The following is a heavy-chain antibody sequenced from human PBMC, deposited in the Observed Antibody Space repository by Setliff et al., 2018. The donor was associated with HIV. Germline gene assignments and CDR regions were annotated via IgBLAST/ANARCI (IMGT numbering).Heavy chain of an antibody. J-gene: IGHJ4*02. CDR1: GGSFSGYY. V-gene: IGHV4-34*01. D-gene: IGHD2-21*02. CDR2: INHSGST. CDR3: AITIVGVTTEMY. Sequence: SETLSLTCAVYGGSFSGYYWSWIRQPPGKGLEWIGEINHSGSTNYNPSLKSRVTVSVDTSKPQFSLKMNSVTAADTAVYYCAITIVGVTTEMYWGQGTLVTVSS.